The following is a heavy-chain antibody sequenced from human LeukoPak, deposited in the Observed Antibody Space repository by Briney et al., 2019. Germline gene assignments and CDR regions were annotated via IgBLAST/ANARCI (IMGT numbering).Heavy chain of an antibody. CDR2: ISGSGSGT. CDR1: GFSITNNY. CDR3: VKDARARTTLNWFDP. D-gene: IGHD2-2*01. V-gene: IGHV3-23*01. J-gene: IGHJ5*02. Sequence: PGGSLRLSCADSGFSITNNYMSWVRQAPGKGLEWVSGISGSGSGTYYADSVKGRFTVSRDNSKNTLYLQMDSLRADDTAVYYCVKDARARTTLNWFDPWGQGTLVTVSS.